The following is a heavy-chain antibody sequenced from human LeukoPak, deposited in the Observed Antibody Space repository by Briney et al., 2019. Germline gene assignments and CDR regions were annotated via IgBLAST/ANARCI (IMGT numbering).Heavy chain of an antibody. Sequence: QSGGFLRLSCAASGFTVSSNYMSWVRQAPGKGLEWVSVICSGGSTYYADSVKGRFTISRHNSKNTLYLQMNSLRAEDTAVYYCARGFKAHDAFDIWGQGTMVTVSS. CDR2: ICSGGST. CDR1: GFTVSSNY. J-gene: IGHJ3*02. V-gene: IGHV3-53*04. CDR3: ARGFKAHDAFDI.